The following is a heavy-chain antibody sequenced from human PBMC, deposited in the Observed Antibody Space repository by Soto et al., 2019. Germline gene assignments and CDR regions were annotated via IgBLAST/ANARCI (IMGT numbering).Heavy chain of an antibody. CDR2: VDVGGGST. V-gene: IGHV3-23*01. J-gene: IGHJ3*02. CDR1: GFTFSTHA. D-gene: IGHD6-25*01. CDR3: ARDSGPAGGGACDI. Sequence: EVQLLESGGGLVQPGGSLRLSCAASGFTFSTHAMIWVRQAPGKGLKWVSTVDVGGGSTYYTDSVKGRFTVSRDNSKNTVYLQLNTLSAEDTAIYFCARDSGPAGGGACDIWGQGTMVTVSS.